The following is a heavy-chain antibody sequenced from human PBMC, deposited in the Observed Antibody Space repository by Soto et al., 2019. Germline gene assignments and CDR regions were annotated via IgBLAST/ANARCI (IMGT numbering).Heavy chain of an antibody. J-gene: IGHJ4*02. Sequence: AXETLCLPCTVSGGSISNYFCNWIRQPAGKGLEWIGRIDNSGSTNYNPSLKSRITMSADTSRNQFSLKLNSVTAADTAVYYCARGGQDFWSGPFDDWGQGALVTVSS. V-gene: IGHV4-4*07. CDR2: IDNSGST. CDR3: ARGGQDFWSGPFDD. CDR1: GGSISNYF. D-gene: IGHD3-3*01.